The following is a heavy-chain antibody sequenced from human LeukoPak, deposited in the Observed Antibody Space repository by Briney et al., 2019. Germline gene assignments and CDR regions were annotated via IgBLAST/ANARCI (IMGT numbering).Heavy chain of an antibody. J-gene: IGHJ4*02. CDR3: ATDPLYYYDSSGYYFV. V-gene: IGHV1-24*01. D-gene: IGHD3-22*01. CDR2: FDPEDGET. Sequence: GASVKVSCKVSGYTLTELSMHWVRQAPGKGLEWMGGFDPEDGETIYAQKFQGRVTMTEDTSTDTAYMELSSLRSEDTVVYYCATDPLYYYDSSGYYFVWGQGTLVTVSS. CDR1: GYTLTELS.